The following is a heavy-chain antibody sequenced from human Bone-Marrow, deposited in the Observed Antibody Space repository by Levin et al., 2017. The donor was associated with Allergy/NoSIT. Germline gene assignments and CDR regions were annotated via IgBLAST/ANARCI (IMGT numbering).Heavy chain of an antibody. CDR2: IYSEGTT. V-gene: IGHV3-66*01. J-gene: IGHJ4*02. D-gene: IGHD2-8*02. Sequence: HPGGSLRLSCVASGFTVSSNYMRWVRQAPGKGLEWVSLIYSEGTTDYADSVKGRFTISRDKSKNTLYLQMNSLRVEDTAVYYCARDGGVQVGGDYVGQGTLVTVSS. CDR3: ARDGGVQVGGDY. CDR1: GFTVSSNY.